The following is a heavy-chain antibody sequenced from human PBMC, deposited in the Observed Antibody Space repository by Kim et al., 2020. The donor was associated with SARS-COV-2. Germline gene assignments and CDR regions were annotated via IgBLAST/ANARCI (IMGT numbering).Heavy chain of an antibody. J-gene: IGHJ4*02. CDR1: GYTFTGYY. CDR2: INPNSGGT. CDR3: ARVAAGPIVVVPGSYHFDY. D-gene: IGHD2-2*01. Sequence: ASVKVSCKASGYTFTGYYMHWVRQAPGQGLEWMGRINPNSGGTNYAQKFQGRVTMTRDTSISTAYMELSRLRSDDTAVYYCARVAAGPIVVVPGSYHFDYWGQGTLVTVSS. V-gene: IGHV1-2*06.